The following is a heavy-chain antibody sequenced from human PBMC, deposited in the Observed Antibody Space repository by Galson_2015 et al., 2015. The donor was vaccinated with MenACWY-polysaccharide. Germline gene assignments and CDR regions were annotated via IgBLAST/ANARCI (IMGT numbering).Heavy chain of an antibody. D-gene: IGHD6-25*01. Sequence: SLRLSCAASGFTFNSYTMSWVRQAPGKGLEWVSAISGSGASTYYADSVKGRFTISRDNSKSTLYLQMNSLRAEDTAVYYCANPGSPAGRSSDVDYRGHGTLVTVSS. V-gene: IGHV3-23*01. CDR1: GFTFNSYT. CDR2: ISGSGAST. CDR3: ANPGSPAGRSSDVDY. J-gene: IGHJ4*01.